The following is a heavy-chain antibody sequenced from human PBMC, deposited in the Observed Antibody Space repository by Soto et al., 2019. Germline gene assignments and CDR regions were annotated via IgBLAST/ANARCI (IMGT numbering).Heavy chain of an antibody. V-gene: IGHV4-59*01. Sequence: PSETLSLTCTVSGGSISSYYWSWIRQPPGKGLEWIGYISYSGTTNYSPSLKSRVTISVDTSKNQFSLRLSSVTAADTAVYYCARDQGGGWSNIDYWGQGTLVTVSS. CDR1: GGSISSYY. CDR3: ARDQGGGWSNIDY. J-gene: IGHJ4*02. CDR2: ISYSGTT. D-gene: IGHD6-19*01.